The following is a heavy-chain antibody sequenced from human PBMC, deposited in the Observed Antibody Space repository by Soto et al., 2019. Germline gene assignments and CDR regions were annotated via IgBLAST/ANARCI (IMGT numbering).Heavy chain of an antibody. V-gene: IGHV4-30-2*01. CDR2: ISHGGST. CDR3: ARGIAEADNIWFDP. Sequence: TLSLTCTVSGGSIRSGDYSWSWIRQPPGKGLEWIGYISHGGSTYYNPSLMSRVTISVDRSKNQFSLNLSSVTAADTAVYYCARGIAEADNIWFDPWGQGTLVTVPS. D-gene: IGHD6-13*01. CDR1: GGSIRSGDYS. J-gene: IGHJ5*02.